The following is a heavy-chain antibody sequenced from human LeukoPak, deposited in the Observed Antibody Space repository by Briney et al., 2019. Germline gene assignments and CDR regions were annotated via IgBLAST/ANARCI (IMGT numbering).Heavy chain of an antibody. CDR2: IYSGGST. CDR1: GFTVSSNY. D-gene: IGHD2-15*01. J-gene: IGHJ4*02. Sequence: GGSLRLSCAASGFTVSSNYMSWVRQAPGKGLEWVSVIYSGGSTYYADSVKGRFTISRDNAKNSLYLQMNSLRAEDTALYYCAKDSGGLYCSGGSCYYYDYWGQGTLVTVSS. CDR3: AKDSGGLYCSGGSCYYYDY. V-gene: IGHV3-53*05.